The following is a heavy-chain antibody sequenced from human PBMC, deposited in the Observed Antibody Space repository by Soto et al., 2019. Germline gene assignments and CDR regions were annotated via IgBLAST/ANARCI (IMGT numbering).Heavy chain of an antibody. J-gene: IGHJ4*02. Sequence: PSQTLSLTCALSGDSVSSKSAAWNWIRQSPSRGLEWLGRTYYRSKWYNEYAVSVKGRITVNPDTSKNQFSLQLSSVTPEDTAVYYCTRTTSVFDYWGQGTQVTVSS. CDR3: TRTTSVFDY. CDR2: TYYRSKWYN. D-gene: IGHD1-1*01. CDR1: GDSVSSKSAA. V-gene: IGHV6-1*01.